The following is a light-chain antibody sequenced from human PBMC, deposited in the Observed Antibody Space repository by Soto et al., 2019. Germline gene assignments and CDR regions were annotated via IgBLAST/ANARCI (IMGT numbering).Light chain of an antibody. J-gene: IGKJ1*01. CDR2: GAS. V-gene: IGKV3-20*01. CDR3: QQYGSSPWT. CDR1: QTIRSNY. Sequence: ETVLTQSPGTLSLSPGERATLSCRASQTIRSNYLAWYRQTPGQAPRLLIYGASNRATGIADRFSGSGSGTDFTLIIRLEPEDFALYYCQQYGSSPWTFGQGTKVEIK.